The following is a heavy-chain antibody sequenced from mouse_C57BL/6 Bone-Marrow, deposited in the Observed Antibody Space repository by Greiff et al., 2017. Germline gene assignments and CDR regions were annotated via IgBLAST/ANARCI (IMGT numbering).Heavy chain of an antibody. CDR1: GFTFSDFY. Sequence: EVKLVESGGGLVQSGRSLRLSCATSGFTFSDFYMEWVRQAPGKGLEWIAASRNKANDDTTEYSASVKGRFIVSRDTSQSILYLQMNALRAEDTAIYYCARDYDGLLYAMDYWGQGTSVTVSS. V-gene: IGHV7-1*01. CDR3: ARDYDGLLYAMDY. J-gene: IGHJ4*01. CDR2: SRNKANDDTT. D-gene: IGHD2-12*01.